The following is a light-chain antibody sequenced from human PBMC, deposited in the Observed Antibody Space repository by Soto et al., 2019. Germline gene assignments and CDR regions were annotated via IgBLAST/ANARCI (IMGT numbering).Light chain of an antibody. Sequence: EIVLTQSPATLSLSPGERATLSCMASQSVSSYLAWYQQKPGQAPRLLIYDASNRATGIPARFSGSGSGTDFTPTISSLEPEDFAVYYCQQRSNWPITFGQGTRLEIK. CDR1: QSVSSY. J-gene: IGKJ5*01. CDR2: DAS. V-gene: IGKV3-11*01. CDR3: QQRSNWPIT.